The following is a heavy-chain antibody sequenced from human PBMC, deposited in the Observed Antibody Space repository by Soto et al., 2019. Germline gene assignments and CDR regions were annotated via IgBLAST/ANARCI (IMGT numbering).Heavy chain of an antibody. CDR1: GFNFIRKY. CDR3: GRGLYDSGSFYFDF. J-gene: IGHJ4*02. V-gene: IGHV3-53*01. CDR2: LYSGGTT. D-gene: IGHD3-10*01. Sequence: EVQLVESGGGLIQPGGSLRLSCAVSGFNFIRKYMIWVRQAPGKGLEWVSILYSGGTTYYADSVKGRFTISRDTSENTLYLQMSSLRPADTAVYYCGRGLYDSGSFYFDFWGQGTLVTVSS.